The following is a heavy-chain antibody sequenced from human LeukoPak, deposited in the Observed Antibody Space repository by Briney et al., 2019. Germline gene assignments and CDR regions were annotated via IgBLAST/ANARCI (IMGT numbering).Heavy chain of an antibody. Sequence: SETLSLTCTVSGGSISSSSYYWGWIRQPPGKGLEWIGSIYYSGSSYYNPSLKSRVTISVDTSKNQFSLKLSSVTAADTAVYYCATSVSYYYDSSAPFDYWGQGTLVTVSS. CDR2: IYYSGSS. J-gene: IGHJ4*02. CDR3: ATSVSYYYDSSAPFDY. D-gene: IGHD3-22*01. CDR1: GGSISSSSYY. V-gene: IGHV4-39*07.